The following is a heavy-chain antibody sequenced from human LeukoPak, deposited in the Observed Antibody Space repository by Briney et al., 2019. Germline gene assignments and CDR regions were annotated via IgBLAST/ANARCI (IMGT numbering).Heavy chain of an antibody. CDR1: GFTFSSYA. Sequence: PGGSLRLSCAASGFTFSSYAMSWVRQAPGKGLEWVANIKQDGSVKYYVDSVKGRFTISRDNAKNSLYLQMNSLRAEDTAVYYCARGIAAAGTGYWGQGTLVTVSS. CDR3: ARGIAAAGTGY. V-gene: IGHV3-7*01. CDR2: IKQDGSVK. D-gene: IGHD6-13*01. J-gene: IGHJ4*02.